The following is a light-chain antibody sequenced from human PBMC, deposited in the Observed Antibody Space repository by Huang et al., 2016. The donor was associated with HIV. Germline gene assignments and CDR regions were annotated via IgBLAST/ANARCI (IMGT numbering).Light chain of an antibody. Sequence: IVMTQSPGTLSVSPGERATLSCRASQSVSRHLAWYQQTPGQAPRLLIYGASTRATGIPARFSGSGSGTEFTLTIDSLQSEDFAIYYCQHYHDWPPWTFGQGTKVDIK. V-gene: IGKV3-15*01. J-gene: IGKJ1*01. CDR3: QHYHDWPPWT. CDR2: GAS. CDR1: QSVSRH.